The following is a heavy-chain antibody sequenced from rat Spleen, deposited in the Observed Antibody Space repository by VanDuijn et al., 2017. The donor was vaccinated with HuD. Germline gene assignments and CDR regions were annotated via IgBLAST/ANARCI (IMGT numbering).Heavy chain of an antibody. CDR2: IIYDGSRT. D-gene: IGHD3-2*01. J-gene: IGHJ1*01. Sequence: EVQLVESGGCLVQPGRSLKLSCAASGFTFSDYNMAWVRQAPKKGLEWVATIIYDGSRTYYRDSVKGRFTISRDNAKSTLYLQMDSLRSEDTATYYCATHPRRGSGGYWYFDFWGPGTMVTVSS. CDR3: ATHPRRGSGGYWYFDF. CDR1: GFTFSDYN. V-gene: IGHV5S10*01.